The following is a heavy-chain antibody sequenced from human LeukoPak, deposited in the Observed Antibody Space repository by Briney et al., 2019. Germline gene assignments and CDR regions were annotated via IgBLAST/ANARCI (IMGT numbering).Heavy chain of an antibody. CDR3: AKDLEYSYGYYFDY. Sequence: GRSLRLSCAASGFTFDDYGMHWVRQAPGKGLEWVAFIRYDGSNKYYADSVKGRFTISRDNSKNTLYLQMNSLRAEDTAVYYCAKDLEYSYGYYFDYWGQGTLVTVSS. D-gene: IGHD5-18*01. CDR1: GFTFDDYG. V-gene: IGHV3-30*02. J-gene: IGHJ4*02. CDR2: IRYDGSNK.